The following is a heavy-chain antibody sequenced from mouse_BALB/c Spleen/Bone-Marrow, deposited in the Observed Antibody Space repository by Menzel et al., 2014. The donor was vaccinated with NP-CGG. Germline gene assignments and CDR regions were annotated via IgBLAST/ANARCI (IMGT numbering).Heavy chain of an antibody. Sequence: EVQLQQSGAELVKPGASVKLSCTASGFNIKDTYMHWVMQRPEQGLEWIGRIDPANGNTKYDPKFQGKATITADTSSNTAYLQLSSLTSEDTAVYYCAAYYRYLAWFAYWGQGTLVTVSA. J-gene: IGHJ3*01. CDR1: GFNIKDTY. V-gene: IGHV14-3*02. CDR3: AAYYRYLAWFAY. CDR2: IDPANGNT. D-gene: IGHD2-14*01.